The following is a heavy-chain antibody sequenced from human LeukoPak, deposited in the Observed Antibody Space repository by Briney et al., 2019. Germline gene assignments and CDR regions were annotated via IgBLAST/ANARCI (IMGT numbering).Heavy chain of an antibody. CDR3: ARAVAEDY. J-gene: IGHJ4*02. D-gene: IGHD6-19*01. V-gene: IGHV4-39*07. CDR1: GASISSTNNF. CDR2: IYYSVST. Sequence: SETLSLTCTVSGASISSTNNFWGWIRQTPGKGLEWIATIYYSVSTYYNPSLKSRLSISVDTSKNQFSLKLSSVTAADTAVYYCARAVAEDYWGQGTLVTVSS.